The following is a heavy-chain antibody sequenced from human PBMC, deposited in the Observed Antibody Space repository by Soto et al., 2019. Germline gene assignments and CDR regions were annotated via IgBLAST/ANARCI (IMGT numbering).Heavy chain of an antibody. CDR1: GYTLTNYG. CDR3: ARDLRIRVVFGY. V-gene: IGHV1-18*01. Sequence: QVQLVQSGPEVKKPGASVKVSCKASGYTLTNYGITWVRQAPGQGLEWMGWISPQNGNTNYAQKFQGRVTLTTDKSQSTVYMELGSLRSDDTAVYYCARDLRIRVVFGYWGQGTLVTFSS. D-gene: IGHD3-10*01. CDR2: ISPQNGNT. J-gene: IGHJ4*02.